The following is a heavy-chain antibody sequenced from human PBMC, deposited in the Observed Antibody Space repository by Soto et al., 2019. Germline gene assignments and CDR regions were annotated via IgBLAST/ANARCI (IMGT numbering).Heavy chain of an antibody. J-gene: IGHJ6*02. V-gene: IGHV1-2*02. CDR2: INPNSGGT. CDR1: GYTFTGYY. Sequence: GASVKVSCKASGYTFTGYYMHWVRQAPGQGLEWMGWINPNSGGTNYAQKFQGRVTMTRDTSISTAYMELSRLRSDDTAVYYCARDRGSITIFGVVPPEGMDVWGQGTTVTV. CDR3: ARDRGSITIFGVVPPEGMDV. D-gene: IGHD3-3*01.